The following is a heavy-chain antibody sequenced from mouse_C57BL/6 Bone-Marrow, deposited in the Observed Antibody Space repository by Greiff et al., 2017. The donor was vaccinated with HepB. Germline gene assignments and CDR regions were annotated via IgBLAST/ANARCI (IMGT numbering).Heavy chain of an antibody. J-gene: IGHJ1*03. CDR1: GFTFSDYG. CDR3: ARHYYRYVDV. CDR2: ISNLAYSI. Sequence: EVMLVESGGGLVQPGGSLKLSCAASGFTFSDYGMAWVRQAPRKGPEWVAFISNLAYSIYYADTVTGRFTISRESAKNTLYLEMSSLRSEDTAMYYCARHYYRYVDVWGTGTTVTVSS. V-gene: IGHV5-15*01.